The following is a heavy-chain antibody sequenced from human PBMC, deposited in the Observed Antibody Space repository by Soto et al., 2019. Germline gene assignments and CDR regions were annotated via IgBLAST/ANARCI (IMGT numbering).Heavy chain of an antibody. CDR3: ARSIAVATPDY. D-gene: IGHD6-19*01. V-gene: IGHV3-33*01. CDR1: GFTFSSYG. Sequence: QVQLVESGGGVVQPGRSLRLSCAASGFTFSSYGMHWVRQAPGKGLEWVAVIWYDGSNKYYADSVKGRFTISRDNSKNTLYLQMNSLRAEDPAVYYCARSIAVATPDYWGQGTLVTVSS. CDR2: IWYDGSNK. J-gene: IGHJ4*02.